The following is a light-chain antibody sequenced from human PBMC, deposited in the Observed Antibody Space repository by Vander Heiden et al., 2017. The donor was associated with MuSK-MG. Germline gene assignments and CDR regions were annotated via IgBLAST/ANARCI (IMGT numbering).Light chain of an antibody. V-gene: IGKV1-9*01. CDR1: QGISSY. Sequence: DIQLTQSPPFRSASVGDRVTITCRASQGISSYLAWYQQKPGKAPNLLIYAASTLQSGVPSRFSGSGSGTEFSLTVTSLQPEDFATYYCQQLNTYPHSFGGGTKVEIK. CDR3: QQLNTYPHS. CDR2: AAS. J-gene: IGKJ4*01.